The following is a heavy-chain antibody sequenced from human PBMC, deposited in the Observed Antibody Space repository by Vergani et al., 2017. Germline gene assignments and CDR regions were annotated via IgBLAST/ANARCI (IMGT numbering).Heavy chain of an antibody. Sequence: LEESGGGSVKPGGSLRLSCAASGFKFSDHYMSWIRQAPGKGLEWVSHISPGASTVSYTDSVTGRFTVSRDNDNNSLTLNMTTLRVEDTAVYYCAKNPXISTTRHDDTMDVWGQGTTVTVSS. J-gene: IGHJ6*02. V-gene: IGHV3-11*04. CDR1: GFKFSDHY. CDR2: ISPGASTV. D-gene: IGHD1-1*01. CDR3: AKNPXISTTRHDDTMDV.